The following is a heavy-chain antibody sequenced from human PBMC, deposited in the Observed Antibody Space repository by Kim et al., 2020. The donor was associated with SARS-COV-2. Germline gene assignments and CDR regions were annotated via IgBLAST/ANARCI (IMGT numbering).Heavy chain of an antibody. Sequence: SVKGRFTISRDNSKNTLYLQMNSLRAEDTAVYYCAKVSELHNWNRGAFDYWGQGTLVTVSS. V-gene: IGHV3-30*02. J-gene: IGHJ4*02. CDR3: AKVSELHNWNRGAFDY. D-gene: IGHD1-20*01.